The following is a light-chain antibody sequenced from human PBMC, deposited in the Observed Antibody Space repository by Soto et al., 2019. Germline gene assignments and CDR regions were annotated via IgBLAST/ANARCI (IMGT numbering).Light chain of an antibody. J-gene: IGLJ1*01. V-gene: IGLV2-14*01. CDR3: NSYTTSNTRQIV. CDR1: SSDVGGYNY. Sequence: QSALTQPASVPGSPGQSITISCTGTSSDVGGYNYASWYQQHPGKAPKFMIYDVSNRPSGVSTRFSGSKSGNTASLTISGLQAEDEADYYCNSYTTSNTRQIVFGTGTKVTVL. CDR2: DVS.